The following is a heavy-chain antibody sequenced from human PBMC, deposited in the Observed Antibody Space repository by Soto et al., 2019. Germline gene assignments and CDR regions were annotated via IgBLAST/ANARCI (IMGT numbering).Heavy chain of an antibody. CDR2: VNAGNGNT. CDR3: ARDLSGNFYYHYGMDV. Sequence: ASVKVSCKASGYTFTSYAIHWVRQAPGQRLEWMGWVNAGNGNTKHSQNFQGRVTITRDTSASTAYMELSSLRSEDTAVYYCARDLSGNFYYHYGMDVWGQGTTVTVSS. V-gene: IGHV1-3*01. CDR1: GYTFTSYA. D-gene: IGHD1-26*01. J-gene: IGHJ6*02.